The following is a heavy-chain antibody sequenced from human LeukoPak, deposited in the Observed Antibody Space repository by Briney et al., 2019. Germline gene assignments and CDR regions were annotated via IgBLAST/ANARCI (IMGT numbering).Heavy chain of an antibody. Sequence: GGSLRLSCAASGFTFSSYWMHWVRKAPGKGLVWVSRINSDGSSTSYADSVKGRFTISRDNAKNTLYLQMNSLRAEDTAVYYCASLSPGSDAFDIWGQGTMVTVSS. CDR2: INSDGSST. CDR1: GFTFSSYW. J-gene: IGHJ3*02. D-gene: IGHD2/OR15-2a*01. V-gene: IGHV3-74*01. CDR3: ASLSPGSDAFDI.